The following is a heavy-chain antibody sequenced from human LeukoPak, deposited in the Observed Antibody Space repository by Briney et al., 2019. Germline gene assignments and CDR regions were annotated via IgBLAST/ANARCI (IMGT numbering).Heavy chain of an antibody. CDR1: GFTFSSYG. Sequence: GGSLRLSCAASGFTFSSYGMHWVRQAPGKGLEWVAVISYDGSNEYYADSVKGRFTISRDNSKNTLYLQMNSLRAEDTAVYYCAKLSDQVDYWGQGTLVTVSS. V-gene: IGHV3-30*18. D-gene: IGHD3-16*02. CDR3: AKLSDQVDY. J-gene: IGHJ4*02. CDR2: ISYDGSNE.